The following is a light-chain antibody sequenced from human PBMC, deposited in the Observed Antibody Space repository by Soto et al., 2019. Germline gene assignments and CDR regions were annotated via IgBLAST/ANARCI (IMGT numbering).Light chain of an antibody. Sequence: EIVLTQSPATLSLSPGERATLTCRASQSVSSYLAWYQQKPGQAPRLLIYDASNRATGIPARFSGSGSGTDFTLTISSLEPEDFAVYYCQPRSNWPSYTFGQGTNLEIK. J-gene: IGKJ2*01. CDR1: QSVSSY. CDR3: QPRSNWPSYT. CDR2: DAS. V-gene: IGKV3-11*01.